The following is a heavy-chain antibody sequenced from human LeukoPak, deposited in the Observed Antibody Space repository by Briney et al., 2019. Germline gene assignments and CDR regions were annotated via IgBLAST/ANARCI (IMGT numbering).Heavy chain of an antibody. CDR1: GFTFSSYA. Sequence: PGGSLRLSCAASGFTFSSYAMTWVRQAPRKGLEWASTISGDGTETFYADSVKGRFTISRDNSKNTHYLQMSSLRAEDTGIYYCAKGGHYSFFDYWGQGTLVTVSS. CDR3: AKGGHYSFFDY. D-gene: IGHD4-11*01. CDR2: ISGDGTET. J-gene: IGHJ4*02. V-gene: IGHV3-23*01.